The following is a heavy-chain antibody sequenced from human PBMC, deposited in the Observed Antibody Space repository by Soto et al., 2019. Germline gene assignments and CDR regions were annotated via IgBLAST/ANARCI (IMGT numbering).Heavy chain of an antibody. D-gene: IGHD2-8*01. Sequence: HAQLVQSGAEVKKPGASVKVSCRASGYTFSSYGYAWVRQAPGQGLEWMGWIGAYNGDTNYAQKFQARFTLTTDTSTTTAYMELRNLGSDDTAVYYCARSGAYCTSITCLFDSFWGLGTLVTVSS. CDR1: GYTFSSYG. V-gene: IGHV1-18*01. CDR3: ARSGAYCTSITCLFDSF. J-gene: IGHJ4*02. CDR2: IGAYNGDT.